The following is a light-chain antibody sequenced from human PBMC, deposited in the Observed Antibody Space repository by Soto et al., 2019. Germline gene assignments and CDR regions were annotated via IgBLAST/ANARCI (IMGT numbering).Light chain of an antibody. CDR2: GAS. CDR3: PQYSNWPT. V-gene: IGKV3-15*01. Sequence: EIVLTQSPGTLSLSPGERATLSCRASQSVPNSRLAWYQQKPGQAPRLLIYGASTRATGIAARFSGSGSGREFNLTIRSLQFEDSALYYCPQYSNWPTFGQGTRLEIK. J-gene: IGKJ5*01. CDR1: QSVPNSR.